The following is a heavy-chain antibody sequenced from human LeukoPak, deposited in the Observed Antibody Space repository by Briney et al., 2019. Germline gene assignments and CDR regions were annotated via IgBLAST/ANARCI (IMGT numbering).Heavy chain of an antibody. J-gene: IGHJ5*02. D-gene: IGHD5-24*01. CDR2: ITPMFGMA. V-gene: IGHV1-69*02. Sequence: GASVKVSCKASGGRFSDYTITWVRQIPGQGLEWMGRITPMFGMADYAQKFHDRVTITADKSTTTAYMDLSGLRSEDMAVYYCAGGGRDDFNSWFDPWGQGTLVTVSS. CDR1: GGRFSDYT. CDR3: AGGGRDDFNSWFDP.